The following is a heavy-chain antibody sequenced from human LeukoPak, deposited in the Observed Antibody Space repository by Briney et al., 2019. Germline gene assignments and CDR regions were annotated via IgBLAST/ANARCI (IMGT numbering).Heavy chain of an antibody. CDR3: ARVSGGSYYFLDWYFDL. D-gene: IGHD1-26*01. Sequence: ASVKVSCKASGYTFTGYYMHWVRQAPGQGLEWMGRINPNSGGTNYAQKFQGRVTMTRDTSIGTAYMELSRLRSDDTAVYYCARVSGGSYYFLDWYFDLWGRGTLVTVSS. CDR1: GYTFTGYY. V-gene: IGHV1-2*06. J-gene: IGHJ2*01. CDR2: INPNSGGT.